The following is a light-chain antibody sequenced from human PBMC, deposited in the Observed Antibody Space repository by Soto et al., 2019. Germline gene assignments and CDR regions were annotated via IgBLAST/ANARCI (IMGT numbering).Light chain of an antibody. Sequence: QPVLTQSSSASASLGSSVKLICTLSSGHSSYIIAWHQQQPGKAPRYLMKLEGSGSYNTGSGVPDRFSGSSSGADRYLTISNLQFEDEADYYCETWVSNTYVFGTGTKLTVL. CDR2: LEGSGSY. CDR1: SGHSSYI. J-gene: IGLJ1*01. V-gene: IGLV4-60*02. CDR3: ETWVSNTYV.